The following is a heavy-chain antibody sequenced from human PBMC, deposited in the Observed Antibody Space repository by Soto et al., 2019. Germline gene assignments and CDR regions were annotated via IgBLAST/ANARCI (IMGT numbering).Heavy chain of an antibody. J-gene: IGHJ5*01. V-gene: IGHV4-4*02. CDR1: GGSVTTNYW. CDR3: VTSPGWYTIHS. D-gene: IGHD6-19*01. CDR2: MSHSGPT. Sequence: QLQESGPGLVKPSGTLSLTCAVSGGSVTTNYWWGWVRQSPVTGLEWIGDMSHSGPTNYSPSLKSQVTLSVDTSTPQFSLELQTVTAAHTAVYFYVTSPGWYTIHSWAQGTLVTVSS.